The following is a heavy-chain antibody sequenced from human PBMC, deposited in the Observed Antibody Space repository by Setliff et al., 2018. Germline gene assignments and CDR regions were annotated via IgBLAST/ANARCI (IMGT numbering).Heavy chain of an antibody. Sequence: GASVKVSCKASGGTFSSYAISWVRQAPGQGLEWMGGIIPIFGTANYAQKFQGRVTITADESTSTAYMELSSLRSEDTAVYYCARSGTAWKNNYYHYMDVWGNGTTVTVSS. CDR1: GGTFSSYA. V-gene: IGHV1-69*13. CDR2: IIPIFGTA. J-gene: IGHJ6*03. CDR3: ARSGTAWKNNYYHYMDV. D-gene: IGHD1-1*01.